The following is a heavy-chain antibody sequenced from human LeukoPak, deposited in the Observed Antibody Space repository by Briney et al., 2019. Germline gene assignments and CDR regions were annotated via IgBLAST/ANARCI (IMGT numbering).Heavy chain of an antibody. V-gene: IGHV3-30*02. CDR3: AKDLVATGSYFDY. CDR2: IRYHGNDK. D-gene: IGHD5-12*01. CDR1: GFTFRNHG. Sequence: GGSLRLSCAASGFTFRNHGMHWVRQAPGQWLQWVAFIRYHGNDKYYADSVKGRFTVSRDNSESTLYLQMNSLRTEDTAVYYCAKDLVATGSYFDYWGQGTPVTDSS. J-gene: IGHJ4*02.